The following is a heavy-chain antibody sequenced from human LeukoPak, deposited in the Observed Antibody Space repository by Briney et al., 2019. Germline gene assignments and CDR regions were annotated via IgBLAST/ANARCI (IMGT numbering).Heavy chain of an antibody. V-gene: IGHV1-69*13. CDR3: ARAPYPSYGSGSYALSPFHYYYMDV. D-gene: IGHD3-10*01. Sequence: GASVTVSCKASGYTFTSYYMHWVRQAPGQGLEWMGGIIPIFGTANYAQKFQGRVTITADESTSTAYMELSSLRSEDTAVYYCARAPYPSYGSGSYALSPFHYYYMDVWGKGTTVTISS. J-gene: IGHJ6*03. CDR2: IIPIFGTA. CDR1: GYTFTSYY.